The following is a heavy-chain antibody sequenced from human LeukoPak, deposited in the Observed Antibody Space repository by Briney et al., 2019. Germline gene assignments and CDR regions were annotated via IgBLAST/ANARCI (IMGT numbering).Heavy chain of an antibody. CDR2: IQYDGSNK. V-gene: IGHV3-30*02. J-gene: IGHJ4*02. CDR3: ARVGASVGAIDY. Sequence: GGSLRLSCAASGFTFSSYGMHWVRQAPGKGLEWVAYIQYDGSNKQYADSVKGRFSISRDNSENILYLQMNSLRAEDTAVYYCARVGASVGAIDYWGQGTLVTVSS. CDR1: GFTFSSYG. D-gene: IGHD1-26*01.